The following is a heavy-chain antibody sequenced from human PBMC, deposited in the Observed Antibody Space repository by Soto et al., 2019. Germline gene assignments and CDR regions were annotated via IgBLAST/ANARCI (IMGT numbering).Heavy chain of an antibody. D-gene: IGHD3-9*01. CDR1: GFTFSSYW. V-gene: IGHV3-7*01. CDR2: IKQDGSEK. Sequence: EVQLLESGGGLVQPGGSLRLSCAASGFTFSSYWMSWVRQAPGKGLEWVANIKQDGSEKYYVDSVKGRFTISRDNAKNSPSLQMNGLRAEDMAVYYCARGNYYILTGYPVFDYCGQGTLVNVSS. CDR3: ARGNYYILTGYPVFDY. J-gene: IGHJ4*02.